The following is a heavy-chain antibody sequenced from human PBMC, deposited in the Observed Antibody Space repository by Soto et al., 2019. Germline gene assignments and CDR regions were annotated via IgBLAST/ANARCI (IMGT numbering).Heavy chain of an antibody. CDR2: IGTAGDT. V-gene: IGHV3-13*01. Sequence: GGSLRLSCAASGFTISSYDMHWVRQATGKGLEWVSAIGTAGDTYYPGSVKGRFTISRENAKNSLYLQMNSLRAGDTAVYYCARASGYDAFDIWGQGTMVTVSS. CDR3: ARASGYDAFDI. CDR1: GFTISSYD. D-gene: IGHD5-12*01. J-gene: IGHJ3*02.